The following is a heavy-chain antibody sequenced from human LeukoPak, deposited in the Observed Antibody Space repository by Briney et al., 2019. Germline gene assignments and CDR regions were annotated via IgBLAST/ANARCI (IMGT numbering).Heavy chain of an antibody. CDR1: GFTFSSYG. J-gene: IGHJ4*02. V-gene: IGHV3-30*18. Sequence: GGSLRLSCTTSGFTFSSYGMHWVRQAPGKGLEWLAVTLNDGRSKYYADSVKGRFTISRDNSKNTLYLQMNSLGVEDTAVYFCAKDLDSSGDSYWGQGTLVTVSS. CDR2: TLNDGRSK. D-gene: IGHD3-22*01. CDR3: AKDLDSSGDSY.